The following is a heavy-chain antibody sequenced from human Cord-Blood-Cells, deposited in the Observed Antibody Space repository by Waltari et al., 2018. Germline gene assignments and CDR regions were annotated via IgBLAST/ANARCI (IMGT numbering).Heavy chain of an antibody. Sequence: VKKPGASVKVSGKASGYTFTRDGIRWVRQAPGQGLEWMGWISAYNGHTNYAQKLQGRVTMTTDTSTSTAYMELRSLRSDDTAVYYCARDRGWDFWSGYYPYYYYYYYMDVWGKGTTVTVSS. D-gene: IGHD3-3*01. CDR1: GYTFTRDG. J-gene: IGHJ6*03. CDR2: ISAYNGHT. CDR3: ARDRGWDFWSGYYPYYYYYYYMDV. V-gene: IGHV1-18*04.